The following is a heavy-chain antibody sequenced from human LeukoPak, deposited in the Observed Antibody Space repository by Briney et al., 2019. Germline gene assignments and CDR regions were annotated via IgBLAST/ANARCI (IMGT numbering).Heavy chain of an antibody. Sequence: ASVKVSCKASGGTFSSYAISWVRQAPGQGLEWMGGIIPIFGTANYAQKSQGRVTITADESTSTAYMELSSLRSEDTAVYYCAREEDIAAAGWFDPWGQGTLVTVSS. CDR1: GGTFSSYA. J-gene: IGHJ5*02. CDR2: IIPIFGTA. CDR3: AREEDIAAAGWFDP. D-gene: IGHD6-13*01. V-gene: IGHV1-69*13.